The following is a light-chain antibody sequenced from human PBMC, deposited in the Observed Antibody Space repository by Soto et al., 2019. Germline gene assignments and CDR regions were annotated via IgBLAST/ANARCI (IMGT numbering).Light chain of an antibody. CDR1: ESLYTY. CDR2: DTS. CDR3: QEHGNWHRRT. J-gene: IGKJ3*01. Sequence: EIVLTQSPATLSLSPGERATLSCRASESLYTYLAWFQQKPGQAPRLLIFDTSRRATGVPARFSGSGAGTDYTLTISSLEPEDFAVYYCQEHGNWHRRTFGPGTKVEI. V-gene: IGKV3-11*01.